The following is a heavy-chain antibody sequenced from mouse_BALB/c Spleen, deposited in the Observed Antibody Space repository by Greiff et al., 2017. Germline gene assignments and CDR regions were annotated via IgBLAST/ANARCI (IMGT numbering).Heavy chain of an antibody. CDR1: GYSFTGYN. Sequence: EVQLVESGPELEKPGASVKISCKASGYSFTGYNMNWVKQSNGKSLEWIGNIDPYYGGTSYNQKFKGKATLTVDKSSSTAYMQLKSLTSEDSAVYYCARYYGSSYDYAMDYWGQGTSVTVSS. J-gene: IGHJ4*01. V-gene: IGHV1-39*01. CDR3: ARYYGSSYDYAMDY. CDR2: IDPYYGGT. D-gene: IGHD1-1*01.